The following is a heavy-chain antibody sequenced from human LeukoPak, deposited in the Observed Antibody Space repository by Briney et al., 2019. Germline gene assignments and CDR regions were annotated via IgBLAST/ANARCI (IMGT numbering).Heavy chain of an antibody. CDR1: GFTFSSYA. D-gene: IGHD6-13*01. CDR2: ISYDGSNK. Sequence: GRSLRLSCAASGFTFSSYAMHWVRQAPGKGLEWVAVISYDGSNKYYADSVKGRFTISRDNSKNTLYLQMNSLRAEDTAVYYCAKGRIAAAGTDYYYMDVWGKGTTVTVSS. V-gene: IGHV3-30-3*01. J-gene: IGHJ6*03. CDR3: AKGRIAAAGTDYYYMDV.